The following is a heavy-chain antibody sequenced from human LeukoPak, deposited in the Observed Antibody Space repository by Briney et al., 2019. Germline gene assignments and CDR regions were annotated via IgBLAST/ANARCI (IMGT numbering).Heavy chain of an antibody. Sequence: PGESLQISCKGSGYSFTSYWISWVRQLPGKGLEWMGRIDPSDSYTNYSPSFQGHVTISADKSISTAYLQWSSLKASDTAMYYCARHPGAPFYIVVVPAVPFDPWGQGTLVTVSS. D-gene: IGHD2-2*01. CDR3: ARHPGAPFYIVVVPAVPFDP. CDR2: IDPSDSYT. J-gene: IGHJ5*02. CDR1: GYSFTSYW. V-gene: IGHV5-10-1*01.